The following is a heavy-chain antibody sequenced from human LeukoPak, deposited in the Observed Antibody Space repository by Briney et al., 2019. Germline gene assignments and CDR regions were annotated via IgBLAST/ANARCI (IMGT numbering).Heavy chain of an antibody. Sequence: PSETLSLTRTVSGGSISSYYWSWIRQPPGKGLEWIGYIYTSGSTHYNPSLKSRDTISVDTSKNPFSLKLSSVTAADTAVYYCARQRSAYYDSSGYLDAFDIWGQGTMVTVSS. CDR3: ARQRSAYYDSSGYLDAFDI. CDR2: IYTSGST. CDR1: GGSISSYY. D-gene: IGHD3-22*01. V-gene: IGHV4-4*09. J-gene: IGHJ3*02.